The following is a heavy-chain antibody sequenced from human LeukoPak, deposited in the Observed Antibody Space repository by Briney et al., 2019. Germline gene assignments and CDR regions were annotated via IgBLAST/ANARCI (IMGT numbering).Heavy chain of an antibody. CDR1: GFTFSSYS. V-gene: IGHV3-15*01. CDR3: TTDRGGADIVVLY. Sequence: GGSLRLSCAASGFTFSSYSMNWVRQAPGKGLEWVGRIKSKTDGGTTDYAAPVKGRFTISRDDSKNTLYLQMNSLKTEDTAVYYCTTDRGGADIVVLYWGQGTLVTVSS. D-gene: IGHD2-15*01. J-gene: IGHJ4*02. CDR2: IKSKTDGGTT.